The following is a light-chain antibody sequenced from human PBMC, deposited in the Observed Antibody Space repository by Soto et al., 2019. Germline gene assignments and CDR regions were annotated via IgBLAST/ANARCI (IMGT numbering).Light chain of an antibody. J-gene: IGKJ4*01. Sequence: DRETIAGKTSQGFGSPLAWYQQTPGKPPRLLIYDGSTLQSGVPTRFSGSGSGTNGTFTISSLQTEDITTYYGQQSANLPLTFGGR. CDR3: QQSANLPLT. CDR1: QGFGSP. CDR2: DGS. V-gene: IGKV1D-13*01.